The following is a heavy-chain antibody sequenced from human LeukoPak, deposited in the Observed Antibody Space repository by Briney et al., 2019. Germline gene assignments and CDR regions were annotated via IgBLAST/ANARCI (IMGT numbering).Heavy chain of an antibody. CDR2: ISAYNGNT. Sequence: ASVKVSCKASGYTFTSYGISWVRQAPGQGLEWMGWISAYNGNTNYAQKLQGRVTMTTDTSTSTAYMELRSLRSDDTAVYYCAREGPMTTVTTNSPRSAFDIWGQGTMVTVSS. V-gene: IGHV1-18*01. CDR1: GYTFTSYG. D-gene: IGHD4-17*01. CDR3: AREGPMTTVTTNSPRSAFDI. J-gene: IGHJ3*02.